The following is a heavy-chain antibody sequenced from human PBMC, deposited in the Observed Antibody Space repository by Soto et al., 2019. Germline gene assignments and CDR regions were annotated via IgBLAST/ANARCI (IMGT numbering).Heavy chain of an antibody. D-gene: IGHD2-15*01. V-gene: IGHV1-69*04. J-gene: IGHJ4*02. CDR1: GGTFSSYT. CDR3: AREDIVVVVAATGMSSHFDY. Sequence: ASVKVSCKASGGTFSSYTISWVRQAPGQGLEWMGRIIPILGIANYAQKFQGRVTITADKSTSTAYMELSSLRSEDTAVYYCAREDIVVVVAATGMSSHFDYWGQGTLVTVSS. CDR2: IIPILGIA.